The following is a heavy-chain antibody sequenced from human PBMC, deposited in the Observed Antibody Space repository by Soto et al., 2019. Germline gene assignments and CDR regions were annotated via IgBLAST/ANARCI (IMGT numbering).Heavy chain of an antibody. Sequence: VGSLRLSCAASGFTFSSYAIHWVRQAPGKGLEYVSAITSNGGNTDYASSVKGRFTISRDNSKNTLYLQMGSLRAEDMAVYYCARRIPFGYGMAVWGQGTTVTVSS. V-gene: IGHV3-64*01. D-gene: IGHD2-21*01. J-gene: IGHJ6*02. CDR3: ARRIPFGYGMAV. CDR2: ITSNGGNT. CDR1: GFTFSSYA.